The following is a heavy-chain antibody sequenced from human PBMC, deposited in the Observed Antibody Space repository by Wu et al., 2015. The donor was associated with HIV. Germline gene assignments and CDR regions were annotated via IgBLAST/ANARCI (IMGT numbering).Heavy chain of an antibody. V-gene: IGHV1-69*04. CDR2: IIPILVVV. J-gene: IGHJ2*01. D-gene: IGHD3-9*01. CDR1: GGTFNNYA. Sequence: QVQLVQSGAEVKKPGSSVKVSCKASGGTFNNYAITWVRQAPGQGLEWMGRIIPILVVVNYAQKFQGRVTITADESTSTAYMELSSLTFEDTAVYYCARLYYDILTGYWGLRYFDLWGRGTLVTVSS. CDR3: ARLYYDILTGYWGLRYFDL.